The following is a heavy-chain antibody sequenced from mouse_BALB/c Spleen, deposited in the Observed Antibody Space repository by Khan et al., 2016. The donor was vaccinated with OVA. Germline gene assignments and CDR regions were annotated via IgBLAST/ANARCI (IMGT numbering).Heavy chain of an antibody. CDR3: ARAYYRYYGYYAVDY. CDR2: IWGGGGT. CDR1: GFSLSRYN. J-gene: IGHJ4*01. V-gene: IGHV2-6-4*01. D-gene: IGHD2-14*01. Sequence: QVQLKESGPGLVAPSQSLSITCTVSGFSLSRYNIHWVRQPPGKGLEWLGMIWGGGGTDYNSTLKIRLSISKDNSKSQVFLKMNSLQTDDTAMYYCARAYYRYYGYYAVDYWGQGTTVTVSS.